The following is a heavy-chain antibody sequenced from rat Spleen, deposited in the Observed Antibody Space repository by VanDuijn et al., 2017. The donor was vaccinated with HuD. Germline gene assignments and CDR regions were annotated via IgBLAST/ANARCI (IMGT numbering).Heavy chain of an antibody. CDR1: GYSITSSYR. D-gene: IGHD1-11*01. CDR2: LNSAGST. J-gene: IGHJ2*01. CDR3: ARYGHYGGYDYFDY. V-gene: IGHV3-3*01. Sequence: EVQLQESGPGLVKPSQSLSLTCSVPGYSITSSYRWNWIRKFPGNRLEWMGHLNSAGSTYYNPSLKSRISIARDTSKNQFFLQLNSVTTEDTATYYCARYGHYGGYDYFDYWGQGTMVTVSS.